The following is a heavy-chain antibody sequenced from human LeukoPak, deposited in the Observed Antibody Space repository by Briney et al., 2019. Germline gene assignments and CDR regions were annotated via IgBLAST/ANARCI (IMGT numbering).Heavy chain of an antibody. D-gene: IGHD3-22*01. CDR3: ARAPPHYDSSGYYSSDAFDI. CDR1: GGSISSYY. V-gene: IGHV4-4*07. J-gene: IGHJ3*02. CDR2: IYTSGST. Sequence: SGTLSLTCTVSGGSISSYYWSWIRQPAGKGLEWIWRIYTSGSTNYNPSLKSRVTMSVNTSNNQFSLKLSSVTAADTAVYYCARAPPHYDSSGYYSSDAFDIWGQGTMVTVSS.